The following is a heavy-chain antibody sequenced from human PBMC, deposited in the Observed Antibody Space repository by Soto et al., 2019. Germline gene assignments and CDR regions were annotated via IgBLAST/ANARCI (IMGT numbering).Heavy chain of an antibody. V-gene: IGHV4-34*09. Sequence: TSETLSLTCAVSGGSFSGYYWSWIRQPPGKGLEWIGEINHSGSTYYNPSLKSRVTISVDTSKNQFSLKLSSVTAADTAVYYCASITYYYDSSGPKGMDVWGQGTTVTVSS. CDR2: INHSGST. D-gene: IGHD3-22*01. J-gene: IGHJ6*02. CDR1: GGSFSGYY. CDR3: ASITYYYDSSGPKGMDV.